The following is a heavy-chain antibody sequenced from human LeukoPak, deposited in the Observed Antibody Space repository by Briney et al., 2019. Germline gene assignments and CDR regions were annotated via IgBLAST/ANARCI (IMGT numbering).Heavy chain of an antibody. CDR2: INPSGGT. D-gene: IGHD6-13*01. V-gene: IGHV1-18*01. J-gene: IGHJ3*02. CDR1: GYTFTSYG. CDR3: ARDLNVESFVPQWEGAAGPLGAFDI. Sequence: ASVKVSCKASGYTFTSYGISWVRQAPGQGLEWMGWINPSGGTNYAQNLQGRVTMTTDTSTSTAYMELRSLRSDDTAVFYCARDLNVESFVPQWEGAAGPLGAFDIWGQGTMVTVSP.